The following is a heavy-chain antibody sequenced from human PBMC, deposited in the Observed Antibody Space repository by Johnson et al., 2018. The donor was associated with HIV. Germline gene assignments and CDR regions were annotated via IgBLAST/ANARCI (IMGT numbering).Heavy chain of an antibody. CDR3: AKDWSRTVGATLGPGAFDI. Sequence: QVQLVESGGGVVQPGGSLRLSCAASGFTFRNYGIHWVRQAPGNGLEWAAFIRYDGSNKFFADSVKGRFTISRDNSKNTLYLQMNSLRAEDTAVYYCAKDWSRTVGATLGPGAFDIWGQGTMVTVSS. CDR1: GFTFRNYG. J-gene: IGHJ3*02. D-gene: IGHD1-26*01. CDR2: IRYDGSNK. V-gene: IGHV3-30*02.